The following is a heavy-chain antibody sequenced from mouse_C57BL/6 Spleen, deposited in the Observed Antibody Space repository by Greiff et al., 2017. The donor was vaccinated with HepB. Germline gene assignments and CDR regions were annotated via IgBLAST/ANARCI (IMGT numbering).Heavy chain of an antibody. CDR1: GYTFTDYE. D-gene: IGHD2-3*01. CDR2: IDPETGGT. CDR3: TRGEGDGYSFAY. V-gene: IGHV1-15*01. J-gene: IGHJ3*01. Sequence: QVQLQQSGAELVRPGASVTLSCKASGYTFTDYEMHWVKQTPVHGLEWIGAIDPETGGTAYNQKFKGKAILTADKSSSTAYMELRSLTSEDSAVYYCTRGEGDGYSFAYWGQGTLVTVSA.